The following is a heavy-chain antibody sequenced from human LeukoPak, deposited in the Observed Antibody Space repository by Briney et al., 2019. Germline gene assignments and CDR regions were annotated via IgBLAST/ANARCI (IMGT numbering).Heavy chain of an antibody. CDR1: GGSIGSGGYY. D-gene: IGHD5-12*01. V-gene: IGHV4-31*03. CDR3: ARTVATFNWFDP. Sequence: SETLSLTCTVSGGSIGSGGYYWSWIRQHPGKGLEWIGYIYYSGSTYYNPSLKSRVTISVDRSKNQFSLKLSSVTAADTAVYYCARTVATFNWFDPWGQGTLVTVSS. CDR2: IYYSGST. J-gene: IGHJ5*02.